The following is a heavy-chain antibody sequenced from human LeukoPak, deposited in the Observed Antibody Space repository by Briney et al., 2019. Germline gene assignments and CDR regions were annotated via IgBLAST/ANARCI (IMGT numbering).Heavy chain of an antibody. CDR2: INHSGST. CDR3: ARFCVRGVTWFDP. J-gene: IGHJ5*02. D-gene: IGHD3-10*02. Sequence: KPSETLSLTCAVYGGPFSGYYWSWIRQPPGKGLEWIGEINHSGSTNYNPSLKSRVTIPVDTSKNQFSLKLSSVTAADTAVYYCARFCVRGVTWFDPWGQGTLVTVSS. V-gene: IGHV4-34*01. CDR1: GGPFSGYY.